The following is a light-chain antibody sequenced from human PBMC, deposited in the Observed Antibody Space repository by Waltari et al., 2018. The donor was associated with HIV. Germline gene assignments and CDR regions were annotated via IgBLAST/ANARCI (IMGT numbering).Light chain of an antibody. CDR2: ATS. CDR1: QHVITN. Sequence: EIVMTQSPASLSVSPGERATLSCRASQHVITNLAWYQQKPGQVSRLLIYATSTRAPGVPARFSGSGSGTEFTLTISSLQSEDSALYFCQQYNNWPLTFGGGTKVEI. J-gene: IGKJ4*01. CDR3: QQYNNWPLT. V-gene: IGKV3-15*01.